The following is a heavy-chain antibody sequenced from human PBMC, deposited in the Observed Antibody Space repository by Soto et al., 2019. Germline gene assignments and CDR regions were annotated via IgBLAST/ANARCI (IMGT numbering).Heavy chain of an antibody. J-gene: IGHJ4*02. D-gene: IGHD4-17*01. Sequence: VAVISYDGSSKYYADSVKGRFTISRDNSKNMMYLQMSSLRAEDTAVYYCARDQVKGTVTIIWGQGSLVTVSS. V-gene: IGHV3-30*03. CDR3: ARDQVKGTVTII. CDR2: ISYDGSSK.